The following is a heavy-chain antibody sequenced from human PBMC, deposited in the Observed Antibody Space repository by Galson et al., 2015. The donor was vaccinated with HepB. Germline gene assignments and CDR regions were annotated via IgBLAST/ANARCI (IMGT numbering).Heavy chain of an antibody. J-gene: IGHJ5*02. CDR2: IKSKTDGVTI. D-gene: IGHD2-8*02. V-gene: IGHV3-15*01. CDR1: GFPFNNAW. Sequence: SLRLSCAASGFPFNNAWMTWVRQAPGMGLEWVGRIKSKTDGVTIDYAAPVKGRFTISRDDSKNRLYLQMNSLKPEDTAVYYCTTDVYYSTYWSWLDPWGQGTLVTVSS. CDR3: TTDVYYSTYWSWLDP.